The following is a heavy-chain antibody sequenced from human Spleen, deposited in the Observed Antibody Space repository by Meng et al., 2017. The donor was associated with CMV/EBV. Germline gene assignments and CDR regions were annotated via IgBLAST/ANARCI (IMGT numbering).Heavy chain of an antibody. V-gene: IGHV3-11*01. CDR1: GFTLSDYY. CDR2: ISSSGNTI. D-gene: IGHD4-17*01. Sequence: GESLKISCAASGFTLSDYYVSWIRQAPGKGLEWLSYISSSGNTIHYADSVKGRFIISRDTPKNSVYLQMNSLRAEDTAVYYCVREDYGDYFFDTWGQGTLVTVS. J-gene: IGHJ4*02. CDR3: VREDYGDYFFDT.